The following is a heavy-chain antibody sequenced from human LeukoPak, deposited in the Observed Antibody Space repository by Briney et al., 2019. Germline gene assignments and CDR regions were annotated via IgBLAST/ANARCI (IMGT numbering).Heavy chain of an antibody. CDR3: ARDSLYGVVDY. J-gene: IGHJ4*02. D-gene: IGHD4-17*01. CDR2: INPSGGST. Sequence: ASVKVSCKPSGYTFTSHYIHWVRQAPGQGLEWMGIINPSGGSTSYAQKFQGRVTMTRDTSTSTVYMYLSSLRSEDMAVYYCARDSLYGVVDYWGQGTLVTVSS. CDR1: GYTFTSHY. V-gene: IGHV1-46*01.